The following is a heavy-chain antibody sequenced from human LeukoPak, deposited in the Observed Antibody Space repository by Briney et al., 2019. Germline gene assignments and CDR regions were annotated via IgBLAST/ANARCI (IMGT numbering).Heavy chain of an antibody. CDR2: IIPIPGIA. CDR3: ARDLYSVHEGNAFDI. D-gene: IGHD5/OR15-5a*01. V-gene: IGHV1-69*04. J-gene: IGHJ3*02. CDR1: GGTFTIYA. Sequence: SVKVSCKASGGTFTIYAITWVRHAPGQGLEWMGRIIPIPGIANYARKFQGRVTIIADNSTSTAYMELSSLRSEDTAVYYCARDLYSVHEGNAFDIWGQGTMVTVSS.